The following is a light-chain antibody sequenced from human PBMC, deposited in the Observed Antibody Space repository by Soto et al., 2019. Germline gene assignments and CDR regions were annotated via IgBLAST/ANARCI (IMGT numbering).Light chain of an antibody. CDR2: DAS. J-gene: IGKJ1*01. V-gene: IGKV1-5*01. CDR3: QQYNTYSA. CDR1: QSIGVY. Sequence: IQLTQSPSSLSASVGDRFTITCRASQSIGVYLHWYQQKPGKAPNLLIHDASSLKSGVPSRFSGSGSGTEFTLTISSLQPDDFATYYCQQYNTYSAFGQGTKVDI.